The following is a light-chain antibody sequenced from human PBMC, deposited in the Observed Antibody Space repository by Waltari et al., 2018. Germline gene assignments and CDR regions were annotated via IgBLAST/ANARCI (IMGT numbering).Light chain of an antibody. V-gene: IGLV1-44*01. J-gene: IGLJ2*01. CDR1: SSHIGTNT. CDR3: AAWDDSLIGRV. Sequence: QSVLTQPPSTSGTPGQTVTISCSGSSSHIGTNTVTWYQQFPGTAPKVLVFANYHRPSGVPDRFSASKSGTSASLVISGLQSEDEGDYFCAAWDDSLIGRVFGGGTTLTVL. CDR2: ANY.